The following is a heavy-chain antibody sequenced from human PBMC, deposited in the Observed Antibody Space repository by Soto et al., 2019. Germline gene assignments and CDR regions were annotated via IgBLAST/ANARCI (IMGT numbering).Heavy chain of an antibody. D-gene: IGHD2-15*01. J-gene: IGHJ4*02. CDR3: ARDVLYCSGGSCYTHFDY. Sequence: SVKVSCKASGGTFSSYAISWVRQAPGQGLEWMGGIIPIFGTANYAQKFQGRVTITADESTSTAYMELSSLRSEDTAVYYCARDVLYCSGGSCYTHFDYWGQGTLVTVSS. V-gene: IGHV1-69*13. CDR2: IIPIFGTA. CDR1: GGTFSSYA.